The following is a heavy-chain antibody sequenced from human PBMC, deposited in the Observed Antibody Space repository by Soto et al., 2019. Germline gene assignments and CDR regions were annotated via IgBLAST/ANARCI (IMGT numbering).Heavy chain of an antibody. CDR2: IIPILGIA. V-gene: IGHV1-69*08. CDR3: ARDQSRIQLWLLDYYYGMDV. J-gene: IGHJ6*02. CDR1: GGTFSSYT. D-gene: IGHD5-18*01. Sequence: QVQLVQSGAEVKKPGSSVKVSCKASGGTFSSYTISWVRQAPGQGLEWMGRIIPILGIANYAQKFQGRVTITADKSTSTAYMELSSLRSEDTAVYYCARDQSRIQLWLLDYYYGMDVWGQGTTVTVSS.